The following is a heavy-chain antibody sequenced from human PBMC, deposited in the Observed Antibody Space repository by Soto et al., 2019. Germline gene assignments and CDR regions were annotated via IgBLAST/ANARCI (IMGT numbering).Heavy chain of an antibody. CDR3: ARDFTRRGAWAI. D-gene: IGHD3-16*01. CDR1: DDSVSVYY. J-gene: IGHJ3*02. CDR2: INHAGST. V-gene: IGHV4-34*01. Sequence: QVQLQQWGAGLLKPSETLSLTGAIYDDSVSVYYCAWFRQPPGKGLEWIGEINHAGSTNYTLSLKSQVTMSVDTSKNQFSLKVSSVTAADTDVYYCARDFTRRGAWAIWGQGTMVPVSS.